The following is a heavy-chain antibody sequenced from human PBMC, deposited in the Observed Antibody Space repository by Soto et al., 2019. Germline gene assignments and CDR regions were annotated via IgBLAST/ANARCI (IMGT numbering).Heavy chain of an antibody. CDR2: ISFDGSNR. V-gene: IGHV3-30-3*01. D-gene: IGHD3-22*01. Sequence: PGGSLRLSCAASGVTFNSYAMHWVRQAPGKGLEWVAVISFDGSNRYYADSVKGRFTISRDNSKNTLYLQMNSLRAEDTAVYYCARDSHYDSSGYWRYYYYGMDVWGQGTTVTVSS. J-gene: IGHJ6*02. CDR3: ARDSHYDSSGYWRYYYYGMDV. CDR1: GVTFNSYA.